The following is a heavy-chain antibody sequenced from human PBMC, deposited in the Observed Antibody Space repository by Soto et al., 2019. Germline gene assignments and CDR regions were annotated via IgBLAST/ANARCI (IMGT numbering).Heavy chain of an antibody. D-gene: IGHD6-19*01. CDR1: GFTFDDYA. CDR3: AKDIGIAVADRDAFDI. Sequence: EVQLVESGGGLVQPGRSLRLSCAASGFTFDDYAMHWVRQAPGKGLEWVSGISWNSGSIGYADSVKGRFTISRDNAKNSLYLQMNSLRAEDTALYYCAKDIGIAVADRDAFDIWGQGTMVTVSS. CDR2: ISWNSGSI. V-gene: IGHV3-9*01. J-gene: IGHJ3*02.